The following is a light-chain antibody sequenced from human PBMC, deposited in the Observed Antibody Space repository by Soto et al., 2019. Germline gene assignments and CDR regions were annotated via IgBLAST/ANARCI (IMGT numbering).Light chain of an antibody. J-gene: IGLJ2*01. Sequence: QSVLTQPASVSGSPGQSITISCTGTTSDVGRYDYVSWYQQHPGKAPKLVIFEVTRGPSRSSNRVSGSNSGNTASQPISGLQAEDEADYYCSSYRNGGTLIFGEGTQLTVL. CDR2: EVT. V-gene: IGLV2-14*01. CDR3: SSYRNGGTLI. CDR1: TSDVGRYDY.